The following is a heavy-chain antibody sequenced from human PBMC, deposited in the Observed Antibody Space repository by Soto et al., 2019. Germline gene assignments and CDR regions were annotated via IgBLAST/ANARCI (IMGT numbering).Heavy chain of an antibody. CDR3: ARDKADCSSTSCYGTEFDY. V-gene: IGHV4-31*03. CDR2: IYYSGST. J-gene: IGHJ4*02. Sequence: SETLSLTCTVSGGSISSGGYYWSWIRQHPGKGLEWIGYIYYSGSTYYNPSLKSRVTISVDTSKNQFSLKLSSVTAADTAVYYCARDKADCSSTSCYGTEFDYWGQGTPVTVSS. D-gene: IGHD2-2*01. CDR1: GGSISSGGYY.